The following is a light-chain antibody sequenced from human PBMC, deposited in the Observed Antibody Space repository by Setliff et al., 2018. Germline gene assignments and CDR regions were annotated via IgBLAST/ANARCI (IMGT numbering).Light chain of an antibody. V-gene: IGLV2-14*03. J-gene: IGLJ1*01. CDR2: DVS. Sequence: QSVLTQPASASGSPGQSITISCTGTSSDVGGYNYVSWYQQHPGKAPKLIIYDVSNRPSGVSNRFSGSKSVNTASLTISGLQAEDEADYYCNSYTINSTPYVFGTGTKVTVL. CDR3: NSYTINSTPYV. CDR1: SSDVGGYNY.